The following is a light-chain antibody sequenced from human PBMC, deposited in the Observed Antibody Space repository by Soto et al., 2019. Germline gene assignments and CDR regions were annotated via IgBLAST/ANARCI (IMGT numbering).Light chain of an antibody. J-gene: IGLJ1*01. CDR1: SSDIGGYNY. CDR2: DVS. V-gene: IGLV2-14*01. Sequence: QSALTQPASVSGSPGQSITISCTGTSSDIGGYNYVSWYQQHPGKAPNLMIYDVSNRPSGVFNRFSGSKSGNTASLTISGLQAEDEADYYCSSYTSSSTLSFGTGTKVTVL. CDR3: SSYTSSSTLS.